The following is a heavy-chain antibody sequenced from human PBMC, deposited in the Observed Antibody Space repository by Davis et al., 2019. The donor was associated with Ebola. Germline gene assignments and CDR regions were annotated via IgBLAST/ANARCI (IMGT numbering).Heavy chain of an antibody. CDR1: GFTVSSDY. V-gene: IGHV3-53*01. CDR2: IYSDGST. J-gene: IGHJ4*02. D-gene: IGHD1-26*01. CDR3: ATLPGYY. Sequence: PGGSLRLSCVASGFTVSSDYMSWVRQAPGKGLEWVSLIYSDGSTYYADSVKGRFTISRDNAKNTLYLQMNNLRVEDTAVYYCATLPGYYWGQGTLVTVSS.